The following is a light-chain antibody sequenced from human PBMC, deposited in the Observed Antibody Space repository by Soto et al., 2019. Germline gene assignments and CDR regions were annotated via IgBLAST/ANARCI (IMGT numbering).Light chain of an antibody. Sequence: DIPMTQSPSSLSASVGYSVTIACRASHTVSKFVNWYHQQPGKFPTLLIITTSTLHSGVPSRVSGIGSGTEFTLTMNGLQPEDFATYYCQQTYTLPRTFAQGTKVDIK. CDR1: HTVSKF. CDR2: TTS. J-gene: IGKJ1*01. CDR3: QQTYTLPRT. V-gene: IGKV1-39*01.